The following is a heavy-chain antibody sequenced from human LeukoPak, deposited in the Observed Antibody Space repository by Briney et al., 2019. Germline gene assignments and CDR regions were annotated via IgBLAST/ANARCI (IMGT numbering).Heavy chain of an antibody. V-gene: IGHV1-18*01. D-gene: IGHD3-3*01. CDR1: GYILTNYG. J-gene: IGHJ4*02. CDR2: ISVYNGDT. Sequence: ASVKVSCKASGYILTNYGTSWVRQAPGQGLEWMGWISVYNGDTNYAQKLQGRVTMTTDTSTSTAYMEVRSLRSDDTAVYFCARVEGPSIFGVIDYWGQGTLVTISS. CDR3: ARVEGPSIFGVIDY.